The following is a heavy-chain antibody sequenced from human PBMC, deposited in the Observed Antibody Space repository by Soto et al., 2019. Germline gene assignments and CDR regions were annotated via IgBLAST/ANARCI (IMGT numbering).Heavy chain of an antibody. D-gene: IGHD3-9*01. CDR3: ARGGTYYDISTTYSEFGLGGDDY. CDR1: GYTFTHYG. V-gene: IGHV1-18*01. J-gene: IGHJ4*02. CDR2: ISAYNGYT. Sequence: QVQLVQSGAEVKKPGASVKVSCKASGYTFTHYGITWVRQAPGQGLEWRGWISAYNGYTSYAQNLQGRVTMTTDTTPTTAYMEARSRRSEDPAVYFCARGGTYYDISTTYSEFGLGGDDYWGQGTLVTVSS.